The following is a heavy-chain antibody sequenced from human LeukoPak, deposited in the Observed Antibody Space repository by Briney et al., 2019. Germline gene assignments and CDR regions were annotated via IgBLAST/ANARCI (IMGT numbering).Heavy chain of an antibody. CDR2: MNPNSGNT. Sequence: GASVKVSCKASGYTFTSYDINWVRQATGQGLEWMGWMNPNSGNTGYAQKFQGRVTITRNTSISTAYMELSSLRSEDTAVYYCARLYCSSTSCYGSDEAFDIWGQGTMVTVSS. V-gene: IGHV1-8*03. J-gene: IGHJ3*02. D-gene: IGHD2-2*01. CDR3: ARLYCSSTSCYGSDEAFDI. CDR1: GYTFTSYD.